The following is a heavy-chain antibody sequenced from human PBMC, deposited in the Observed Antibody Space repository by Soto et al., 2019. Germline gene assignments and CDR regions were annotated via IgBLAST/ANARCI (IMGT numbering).Heavy chain of an antibody. Sequence: QVQLQESGPGLVKPSGTLSLTCAVSGGSISSSNWWSWVRQPPGKGLEWIGEIYHSGSTNYNPSLKNRVTIPVDKSKNQFSLKLSSVTAADTAVYYCARYYYDSSGYYYRPFDYWGQGTLVTVSS. CDR1: GGSISSSNW. J-gene: IGHJ4*02. CDR2: IYHSGST. D-gene: IGHD3-22*01. V-gene: IGHV4-4*02. CDR3: ARYYYDSSGYYYRPFDY.